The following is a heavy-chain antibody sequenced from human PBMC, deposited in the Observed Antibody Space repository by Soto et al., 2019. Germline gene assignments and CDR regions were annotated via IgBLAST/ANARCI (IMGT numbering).Heavy chain of an antibody. CDR2: IVVGSGNT. D-gene: IGHD1-26*01. CDR3: AAALLGNYYYYYGMDV. V-gene: IGHV1-58*01. CDR1: GFTFTSSA. Sequence: SVKVSCKASGFTFTSSAVQWVRQARGQRLEWIGWIVVGSGNTNYAQKFQERVTITRDMSTSTAYMELSSLRSEDTAVYYCAAALLGNYYYYYGMDVWGQGTTVTVSS. J-gene: IGHJ6*02.